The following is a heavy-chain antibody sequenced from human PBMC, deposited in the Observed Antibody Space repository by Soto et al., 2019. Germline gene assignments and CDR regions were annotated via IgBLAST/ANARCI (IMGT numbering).Heavy chain of an antibody. CDR3: AKDGGYCSSTSCYDYYYGMGG. CDR2: ISGSGGST. V-gene: IGHV3-23*01. CDR1: GFTFSSYA. Sequence: GGSLRLSCAASGFTFSSYAMSWVRQAPGKGLEWVSAISGSGGSTYYADSVKGRFTISRDNPKNTLYLQMNSLRAEDTAVYYCAKDGGYCSSTSCYDYYYGMGGWGQGTTGTV. J-gene: IGHJ6*02. D-gene: IGHD2-2*01.